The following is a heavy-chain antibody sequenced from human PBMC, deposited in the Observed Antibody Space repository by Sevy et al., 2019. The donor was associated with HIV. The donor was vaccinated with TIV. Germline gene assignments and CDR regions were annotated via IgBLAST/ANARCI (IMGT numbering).Heavy chain of an antibody. J-gene: IGHJ4*02. CDR3: ARTTAVAGTKFFDF. D-gene: IGHD6-13*01. Sequence: GESLKISCKGSGYSFTSYWIGWVRQMPGKGLEWMGIIYPGDSDTRYSPFFQGQVTISADKSISTAYLQWGSLKASDNAMYYCARTTAVAGTKFFDFWGQGTLVTVSS. V-gene: IGHV5-51*01. CDR1: GYSFTSYW. CDR2: IYPGDSDT.